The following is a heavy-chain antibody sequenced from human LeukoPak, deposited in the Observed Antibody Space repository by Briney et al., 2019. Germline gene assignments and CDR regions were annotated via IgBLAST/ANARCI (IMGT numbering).Heavy chain of an antibody. D-gene: IGHD1-26*01. Sequence: SETLSLTCTVSGGSIRSNYYWGWIRQPPGKGLEWIGSIYYSGNSYYNPSLKSRVTMSIDTSKNQFSLKVNSVTAADTAVYYCAREPGTGSYFRSAFDIWGQGTMVTVSS. J-gene: IGHJ3*02. CDR3: AREPGTGSYFRSAFDI. CDR2: IYYSGNS. V-gene: IGHV4-39*07. CDR1: GGSIRSNYY.